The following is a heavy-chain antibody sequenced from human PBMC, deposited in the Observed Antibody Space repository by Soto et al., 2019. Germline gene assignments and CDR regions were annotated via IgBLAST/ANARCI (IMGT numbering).Heavy chain of an antibody. CDR1: GFTFSSYA. CDR2: ISYDGSNK. Sequence: GGSLRLSCAASGFTFSSYAMHWVRQAPGKGLEWVAVISYDGSNKYYADSVKGRFTISRDNSKNTLYLQMNSLRAEDTAVYYCARDKGRLRFLEWLTNYYYYGMDVWRQGTTVTVSS. V-gene: IGHV3-30-3*01. J-gene: IGHJ6*02. D-gene: IGHD3-3*01. CDR3: ARDKGRLRFLEWLTNYYYYGMDV.